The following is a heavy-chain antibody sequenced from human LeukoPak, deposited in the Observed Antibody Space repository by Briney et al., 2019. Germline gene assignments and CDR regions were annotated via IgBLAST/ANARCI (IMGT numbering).Heavy chain of an antibody. D-gene: IGHD1-7*01. CDR1: EFTFSSYW. CDR3: ARGGLTGTTIPYFDY. J-gene: IGHJ4*02. CDR2: INGDGSST. Sequence: GGSLRLSCTASEFTFSSYWMHWVRHPPGKGLAWVSRINGDGSSTSYADAVKGRFTISRDNAKNTLYLRMNSLRAEDTAVYYCARGGLTGTTIPYFDYWGQGTLVTVSS. V-gene: IGHV3-74*01.